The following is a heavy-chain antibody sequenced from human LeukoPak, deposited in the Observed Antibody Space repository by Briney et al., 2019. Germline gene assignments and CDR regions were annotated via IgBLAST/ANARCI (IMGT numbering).Heavy chain of an antibody. D-gene: IGHD6-6*01. V-gene: IGHV4-59*01. J-gene: IGHJ4*02. CDR3: ARGLDYFDY. CDR2: IYYSGST. Sequence: SETLSLTCTVSGGSISSYYWSWIRQPPGKGLEWIGYIYYSGSTNYNPSLKSRVTISVDTSKNQFSLKLSSVTAADTAVYYCARGLDYFDYWGQGTLVTVSS. CDR1: GGSISSYY.